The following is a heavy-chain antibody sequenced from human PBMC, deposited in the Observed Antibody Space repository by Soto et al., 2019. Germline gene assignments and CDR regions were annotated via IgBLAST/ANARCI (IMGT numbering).Heavy chain of an antibody. CDR1: GFTFSNYA. CDR2: ISGSGGST. V-gene: IGHV3-23*01. CDR3: AKGSTRIAARSYDF. J-gene: IGHJ4*02. D-gene: IGHD6-6*01. Sequence: GGSLRLSCAASGFTFSNYAMSWVRQAPGRGLEWVSVISGSGGSTSYADSVKGRFTISRDNSKNTLYLQMNTLRVEDTAVYYCAKGSTRIAARSYDFWGQGTLVTVSS.